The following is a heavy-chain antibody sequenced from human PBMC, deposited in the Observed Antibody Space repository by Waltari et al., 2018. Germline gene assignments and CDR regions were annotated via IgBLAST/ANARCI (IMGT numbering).Heavy chain of an antibody. D-gene: IGHD1-26*01. Sequence: EVQLVESGGGLVKPGGSLRISCAASGFTFSSYSMNWVRQAPGKGLEWVSSISSSSSYIYYADSVKGRFTISRDNAKNSLYLQMNSLRAEDTAVYYCAREAWELLDYWGQGTLVTVSS. CDR2: ISSSSSYI. CDR3: AREAWELLDY. CDR1: GFTFSSYS. V-gene: IGHV3-21*01. J-gene: IGHJ4*02.